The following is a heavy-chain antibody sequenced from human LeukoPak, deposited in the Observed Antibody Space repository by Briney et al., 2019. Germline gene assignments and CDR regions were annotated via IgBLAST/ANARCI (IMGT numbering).Heavy chain of an antibody. CDR3: AKEQWLINSFDN. D-gene: IGHD6-19*01. Sequence: PGGSLRLSCAASGVSFSNYDMHWVRQAPGKGLEWVALISNDGSNNNYADSVRGRFNISRDNSKNTLYLEVNSLRVEDTGVYYCAKEQWLINSFDNWGQGTLVTVSS. CDR2: ISNDGSNN. CDR1: GVSFSNYD. J-gene: IGHJ4*02. V-gene: IGHV3-30*18.